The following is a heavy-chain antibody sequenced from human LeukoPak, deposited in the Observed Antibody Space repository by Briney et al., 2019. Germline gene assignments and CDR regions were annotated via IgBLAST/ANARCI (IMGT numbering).Heavy chain of an antibody. CDR3: AVDILTGYSNPDY. V-gene: IGHV3-33*01. CDR1: GFSFSSSG. Sequence: PGRSLRLSCAASGFSFSSSGMHWVRQAPGKGLEWVGVIWYDGSNKYYADSVKGRFTISRDNSKNTLYLQMKSLRAEDTAVYYCAVDILTGYSNPDYWGQGTLVTVSS. CDR2: IWYDGSNK. J-gene: IGHJ4*02. D-gene: IGHD3-9*01.